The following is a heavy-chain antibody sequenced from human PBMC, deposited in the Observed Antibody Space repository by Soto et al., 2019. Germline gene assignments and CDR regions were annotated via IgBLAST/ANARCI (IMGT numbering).Heavy chain of an antibody. D-gene: IGHD6-6*01. J-gene: IGHJ6*02. V-gene: IGHV3-48*02. CDR2: ISSSSSTI. CDR1: GFTFSSYS. CDR3: ARDYEYSSTYYYGMDV. Sequence: EVQLVESGGGLVQPGGSLRLSCAASGFTFSSYSMNWVRQAPGKGLEWVSYISSSSSTIYYADSVKGRFTISRDNAKNSLDLQMNSLRDEDTAVYYCARDYEYSSTYYYGMDVWGQGTTVTVSS.